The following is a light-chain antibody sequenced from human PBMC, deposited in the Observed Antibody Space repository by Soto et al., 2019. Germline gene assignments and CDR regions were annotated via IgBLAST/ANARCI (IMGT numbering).Light chain of an antibody. Sequence: DIVMTQSPDSLALSLGERATITCKSSHSVLFSPNNKSYLAWYQQKPGQPPKLLIYWASTRESGVPDRFSGSGSGTDFTLTISSLQAEDVAVYYCQQYYSTPPITFGQGTKVDIK. V-gene: IGKV4-1*01. CDR3: QQYYSTPPIT. CDR2: WAS. J-gene: IGKJ1*01. CDR1: HSVLFSPNNKSY.